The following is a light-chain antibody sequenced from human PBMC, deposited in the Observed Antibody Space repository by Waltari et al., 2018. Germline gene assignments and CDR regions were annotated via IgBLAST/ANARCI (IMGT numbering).Light chain of an antibody. Sequence: QSALTQPASVAGSPGQSSPIPCPGTSSYVGGYHYDSLYQQHPGRTPKVMIYDVSNRPAGVSNRFSGSKSGNTASLTISGLQAEDEADYYCSSFTGSGTLVFGGGTKLTVL. CDR2: DVS. V-gene: IGLV2-14*03. CDR3: SSFTGSGTLV. J-gene: IGLJ2*01. CDR1: SSYVGGYHY.